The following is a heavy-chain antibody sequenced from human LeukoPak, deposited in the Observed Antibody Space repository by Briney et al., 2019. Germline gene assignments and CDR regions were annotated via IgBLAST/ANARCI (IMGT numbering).Heavy chain of an antibody. CDR1: GFTFDDYA. Sequence: GGSLRLSCAASGFTFDDYAMNWVRQAPGKGLEWVSYISGSSSTIYYADSVKGRFTISRDNAKNSLYLQMNSLRAEDTAVYYCARSMVRGVISYYYGMDVWGQGTTVTVSS. D-gene: IGHD3-10*01. CDR3: ARSMVRGVISYYYGMDV. J-gene: IGHJ6*02. CDR2: ISGSSSTI. V-gene: IGHV3-48*04.